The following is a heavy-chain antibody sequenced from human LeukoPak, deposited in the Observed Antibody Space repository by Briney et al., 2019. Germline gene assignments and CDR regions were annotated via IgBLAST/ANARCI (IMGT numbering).Heavy chain of an antibody. Sequence: EASVKVSCKASGGTFSSYAISWVRQAPGQGLEWMGRIIPILGIANYAQKFQGRVTITADKSTSTAYMELSSLRSEDTAVYYCARKLNDYRDRGGFDIWGQGTMVTVSS. J-gene: IGHJ3*02. D-gene: IGHD2-15*01. CDR1: GGTFSSYA. V-gene: IGHV1-69*04. CDR3: ARKLNDYRDRGGFDI. CDR2: IIPILGIA.